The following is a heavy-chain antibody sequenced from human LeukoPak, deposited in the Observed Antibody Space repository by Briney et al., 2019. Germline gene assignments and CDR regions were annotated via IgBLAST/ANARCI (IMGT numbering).Heavy chain of an antibody. CDR3: AKVSSYGDYSLGY. Sequence: PGGSLRLSCAASGFTFSSYWMHWVRQTPGKGLVWVSRINGAGSSISYADSVKRRVTISRDNAKNTLYLQMNSLRAEDTAVYYCAKVSSYGDYSLGYWGQGTLVTVSS. V-gene: IGHV3-74*01. J-gene: IGHJ4*02. CDR1: GFTFSSYW. D-gene: IGHD4-17*01. CDR2: INGAGSSI.